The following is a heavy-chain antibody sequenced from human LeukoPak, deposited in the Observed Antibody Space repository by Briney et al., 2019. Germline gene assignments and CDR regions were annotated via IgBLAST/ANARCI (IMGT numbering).Heavy chain of an antibody. Sequence: SVKVSCKASGYTFTSYGIRWVRQAPGQGLEWMGRVIPIFDISNYAQKYQGRVTITADKSTSTAFMELSTLRSEDTAMYYCARDREMATGGFDIWGQGTMVAVSS. V-gene: IGHV1-69*04. CDR1: GYTFTSYG. D-gene: IGHD5-24*01. CDR3: ARDREMATGGFDI. J-gene: IGHJ3*02. CDR2: VIPIFDIS.